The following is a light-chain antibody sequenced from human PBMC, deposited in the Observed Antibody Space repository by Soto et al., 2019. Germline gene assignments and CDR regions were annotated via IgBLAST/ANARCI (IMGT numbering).Light chain of an antibody. CDR2: GAS. CDR1: QSVSSSY. CDR3: QQYDCSPLT. Sequence: EIVLTQSPGTLSLSPGERATLSCRASQSVSSSYLAWFQQKPGQAPRLLIYGASSRATGIPDRFSGSGSGTDFTLTISRLEPEDFAVYYCQQYDCSPLTFGGGTKVEIK. J-gene: IGKJ4*01. V-gene: IGKV3-20*01.